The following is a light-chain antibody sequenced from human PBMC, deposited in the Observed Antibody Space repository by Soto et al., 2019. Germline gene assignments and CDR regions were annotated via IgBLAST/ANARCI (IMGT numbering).Light chain of an antibody. CDR2: GAS. V-gene: IGKV3-15*01. CDR3: QQYYNWPRT. Sequence: EIVMTQSPGTLSLSPGERATLSCRASQSVSSIYLAWYQQEPGQAPRLLFYGASTRATGLPARFSGSGSGTEFTLTINSLQAEDSAVYYCQQYYNWPRTFGQGTRLEIK. J-gene: IGKJ5*01. CDR1: QSVSSIY.